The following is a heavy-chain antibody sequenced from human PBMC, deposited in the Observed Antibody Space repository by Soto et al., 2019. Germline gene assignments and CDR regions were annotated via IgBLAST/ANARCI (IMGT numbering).Heavy chain of an antibody. CDR2: ITANNVNT. D-gene: IGHD3-22*01. J-gene: IGHJ4*02. CDR1: GYTFTSYG. Sequence: ASVKVSCKTSGYTFTSYGISWVRQAPGQGLEWMGWITANNVNTNYSQKFQGRVTMTTATSTATAYMELRSLRSDDTAVYYCARDMGGYYFEPNDYWGQGTLVTVSS. V-gene: IGHV1-18*01. CDR3: ARDMGGYYFEPNDY.